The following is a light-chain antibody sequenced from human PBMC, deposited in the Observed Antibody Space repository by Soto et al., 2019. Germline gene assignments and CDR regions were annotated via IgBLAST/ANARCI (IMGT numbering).Light chain of an antibody. V-gene: IGKV4-1*01. J-gene: IGKJ3*01. Sequence: DIVMSQSPESLSVSLCERATINCKPSGNLVSDSNTRHQLVWYQQKPGQPPKMLIYWASTRESGVPDRFIGGGSGTDFTLTISSLQAEDVAVYYCQQNYTFPITFGPGTKVDIK. CDR1: GNLVSDSNTRHQ. CDR3: QQNYTFPIT. CDR2: WAS.